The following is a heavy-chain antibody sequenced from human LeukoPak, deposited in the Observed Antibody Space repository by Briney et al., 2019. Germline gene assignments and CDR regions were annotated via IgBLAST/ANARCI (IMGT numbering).Heavy chain of an antibody. J-gene: IGHJ3*02. CDR1: GGSISSYS. V-gene: IGHV4-4*07. Sequence: PSETLSLPCTVSGGSISSYSWSWIRQPAGKGLEWIGRIFASGSTKYNPSLKSRVTMSVETSKKQFSLKLSSVTAADTAVYYCAREGSAFDIWGQGTMVTVSS. CDR2: IFASGST. CDR3: AREGSAFDI.